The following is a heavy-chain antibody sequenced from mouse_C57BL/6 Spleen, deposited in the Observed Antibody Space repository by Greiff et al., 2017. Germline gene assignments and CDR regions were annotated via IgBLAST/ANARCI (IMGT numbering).Heavy chain of an antibody. V-gene: IGHV1-5*01. CDR2: IYPGNSDT. Sequence: EVKLQESGTVLARPGASVKMSCKTSGYTFTSYWMHWVKQRPGQGLEWIGAIYPGNSDTSYNQKFKGKAKLTAVTSASTAYMELSSLTNEDSAVYYCTREGGTAQAPEGFDDWGQGTTLTVSS. D-gene: IGHD3-2*02. J-gene: IGHJ2*01. CDR3: TREGGTAQAPEGFDD. CDR1: GYTFTSYW.